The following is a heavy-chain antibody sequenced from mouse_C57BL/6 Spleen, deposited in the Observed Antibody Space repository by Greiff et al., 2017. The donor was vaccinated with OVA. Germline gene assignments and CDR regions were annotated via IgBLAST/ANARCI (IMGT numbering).Heavy chain of an antibody. V-gene: IGHV1-15*01. J-gene: IGHJ2*01. D-gene: IGHD1-1*01. CDR3: TRTDGSSLYYLDD. CDR1: GYTFTDYE. CDR2: IDPETGGT. Sequence: PVQQSGAELVRPGASVTLSCKASGYTFTDYEMHWVKQTPVHGLEWIGAIDPETGGTAYNQKFKGKAILTADKSSSTAYMELRSLTSEDSAVYYCTRTDGSSLYYLDDWGQGTTLTVSS.